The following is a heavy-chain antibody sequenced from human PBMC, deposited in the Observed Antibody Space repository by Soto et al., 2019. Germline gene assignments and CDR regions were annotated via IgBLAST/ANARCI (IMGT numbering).Heavy chain of an antibody. Sequence: SETLSLTCDVSRYSINNNNWWSWVRQPPGGGLEWIGELHHGGSTNYNPSFESRVAISLDTSNNQFSLRLTSLTAADTAVYFCARDHHSYYDTSGYYPYFDFWGQGTLVTVSS. CDR1: RYSINNNNW. J-gene: IGHJ4*02. V-gene: IGHV4-4*02. CDR2: LHHGGST. D-gene: IGHD3-22*01. CDR3: ARDHHSYYDTSGYYPYFDF.